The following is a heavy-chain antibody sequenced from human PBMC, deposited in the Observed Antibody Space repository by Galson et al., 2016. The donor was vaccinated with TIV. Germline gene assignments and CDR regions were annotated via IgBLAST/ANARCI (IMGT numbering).Heavy chain of an antibody. CDR3: ATVSGARGIFDY. D-gene: IGHD2-15*01. V-gene: IGHV1-46*01. Sequence: SVKVSCKASGYTFTSYYVHWVRQAPGQGLEWMGVINPRDGGTSYSQKFQGRITVTRETSTSTVYMDLNSLRSDDTAVYYWATVSGARGIFDYWGQGALITVSS. CDR1: GYTFTSYY. J-gene: IGHJ4*02. CDR2: INPRDGGT.